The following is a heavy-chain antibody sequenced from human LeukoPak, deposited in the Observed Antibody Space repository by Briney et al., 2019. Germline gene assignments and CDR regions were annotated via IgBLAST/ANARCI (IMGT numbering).Heavy chain of an antibody. CDR2: IVVGSGNT. Sequence: SVKVSCKASGFTFTSSAMQWVRQARGQRLEWIGWIVVGSGNTNYAQKFQERVTITRDMSTSRAYMELSSPRSEDTAVYYCAAVQVGANYYFDYWGQGTLVTVSS. CDR1: GFTFTSSA. D-gene: IGHD1-26*01. CDR3: AAVQVGANYYFDY. J-gene: IGHJ4*02. V-gene: IGHV1-58*02.